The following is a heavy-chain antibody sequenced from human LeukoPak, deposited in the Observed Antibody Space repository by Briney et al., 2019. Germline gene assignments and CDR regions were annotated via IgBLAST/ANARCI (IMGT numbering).Heavy chain of an antibody. D-gene: IGHD4-17*01. CDR2: MNPNSGNT. CDR1: GYTFTSYD. CDR3: ARVGPYGDYVDY. V-gene: IGHV1-8*01. Sequence: ASVKVSCRASGYTFTSYDINWVRQATGQGLEWMGWMNPNSGNTGYAQKFQGRVTMTRNTSISTAYVELSSLRSEDTAVYYCARVGPYGDYVDYWGQGTLVTVSS. J-gene: IGHJ4*02.